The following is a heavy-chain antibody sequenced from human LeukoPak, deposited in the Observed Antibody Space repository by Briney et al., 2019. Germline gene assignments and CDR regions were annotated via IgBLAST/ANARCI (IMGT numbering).Heavy chain of an antibody. CDR1: GVSISSYY. D-gene: IGHD3-3*02. CDR2: IYYSGST. V-gene: IGHV4-59*08. J-gene: IGHJ6*02. CDR3: ARLSVNYYYGMDV. Sequence: SVTLSLTCTVSGVSISSYYWSWIRQPPGKGLEWIGYIYYSGSTNYNPSLKSRVTISVDTSKNQFSLKLSSVTAADTAVYYCARLSVNYYYGMDVWGQGTTVTVSS.